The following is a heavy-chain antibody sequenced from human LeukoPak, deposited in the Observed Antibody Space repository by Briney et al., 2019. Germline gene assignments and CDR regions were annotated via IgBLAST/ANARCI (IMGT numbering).Heavy chain of an antibody. CDR1: GFTFGDYA. D-gene: IGHD2-2*01. V-gene: IGHV3-49*03. J-gene: IGHJ4*02. CDR3: TRGQGGPVVPAAMGY. CDR2: IRSKAYGGTT. Sequence: GGSLRLSCTASGFTFGDYAMSWFRQAPGKGLEWVGFIRSKAYGGTTEYAASVKGRFTISRDDSKSIAYLQMNSLKTEDTAVYYCTRGQGGPVVPAAMGYWGQGTLVTVSS.